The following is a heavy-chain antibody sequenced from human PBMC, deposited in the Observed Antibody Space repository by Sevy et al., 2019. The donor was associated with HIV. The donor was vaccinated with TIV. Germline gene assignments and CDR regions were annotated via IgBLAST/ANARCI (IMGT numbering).Heavy chain of an antibody. CDR2: IIPIFGTA. V-gene: IGHV1-69*06. J-gene: IGHJ4*02. Sequence: ASVKVSCKASGGTFSSYAISWVRQAPGQGLEWMGGIIPIFGTANYAQKFQGRVTITADKSTSTAYMELSSLRSEDTAVYYCARNVGVDTGRMGLYFDYWGQGTLVTVSS. CDR3: ARNVGVDTGRMGLYFDY. CDR1: GGTFSSYA. D-gene: IGHD5-18*01.